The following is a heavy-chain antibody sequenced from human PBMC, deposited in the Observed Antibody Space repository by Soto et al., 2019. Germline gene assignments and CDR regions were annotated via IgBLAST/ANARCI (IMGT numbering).Heavy chain of an antibody. CDR3: ARVVGERWELRLDAFDI. V-gene: IGHV1-18*01. Sequence: QVQLVQSGAEVKKPGASVKVSCKASGYTFTSYGISWVRQAPGQGLEWMGWISAYNGNTNYAQKLQGRVTMTTDTYTSTAYMDAMSLRADDTAVYYCARVVGERWELRLDAFDIWGQGTIVTVSS. CDR1: GYTFTSYG. CDR2: ISAYNGNT. D-gene: IGHD1-26*01. J-gene: IGHJ3*02.